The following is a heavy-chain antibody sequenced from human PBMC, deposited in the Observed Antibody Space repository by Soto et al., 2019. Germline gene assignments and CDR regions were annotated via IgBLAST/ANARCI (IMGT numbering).Heavy chain of an antibody. D-gene: IGHD2-15*01. CDR2: IYPGDSDT. CDR1: GYSFTSYW. J-gene: IGHJ4*02. CDR3: ARLLGYCSGGSCYSFDY. Sequence: RGESLKISCKGSGYSFTSYWIGWVRQMPGKGLEWMGIIYPGDSDTRYSPSFQGQVTISADKSISTAYLQWSSLKASDTAMYYCARLLGYCSGGSCYSFDYWGQGTLVTVSS. V-gene: IGHV5-51*01.